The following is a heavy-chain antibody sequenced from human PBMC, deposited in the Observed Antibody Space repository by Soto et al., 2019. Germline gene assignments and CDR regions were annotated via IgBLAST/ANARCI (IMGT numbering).Heavy chain of an antibody. D-gene: IGHD1-1*01. J-gene: IGHJ4*02. Sequence: EVQLLESGGGLAQPGGSLRLSCAASGFSISTYGVTWVRQAPGKELEWVSGFSGSSGNTYYADSVKGRFTISRDNSKNTVYLQMNSLRAEDTAVYYCARWNGYGDSWGQGTLVTVSS. CDR1: GFSISTYG. CDR2: FSGSSGNT. V-gene: IGHV3-23*01. CDR3: ARWNGYGDS.